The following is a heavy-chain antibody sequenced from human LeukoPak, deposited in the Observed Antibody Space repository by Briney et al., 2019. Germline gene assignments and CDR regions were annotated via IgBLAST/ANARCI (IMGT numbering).Heavy chain of an antibody. CDR1: GGSFSGYY. Sequence: SETLSLTCAVYGGSFSGYYWSWIRQPPGKGLEWIGEINHSGSTNYNPSLKSRVTISVDTPKNQFSLKLSSVTAADTAVYYCARQSLPYYFDYWGQGTLVTVSS. V-gene: IGHV4-34*01. J-gene: IGHJ4*02. CDR3: ARQSLPYYFDY. D-gene: IGHD3-16*02. CDR2: INHSGST.